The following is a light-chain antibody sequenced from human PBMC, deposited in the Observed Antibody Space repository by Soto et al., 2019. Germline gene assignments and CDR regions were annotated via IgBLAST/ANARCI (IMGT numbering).Light chain of an antibody. CDR2: LKNDGSH. J-gene: IGLJ3*02. CDR1: SGHSHYA. Sequence: QSVLTQSPSASASLGASVKLTCTLSSGHSHYAIAWLQQQPGKGPRFLMNLKNDGSHTRGDGVPDRFSGSSSGAERYLTISRLQSDDEADYYCQTWGIGLRVFGGGTKLTVL. CDR3: QTWGIGLRV. V-gene: IGLV4-69*01.